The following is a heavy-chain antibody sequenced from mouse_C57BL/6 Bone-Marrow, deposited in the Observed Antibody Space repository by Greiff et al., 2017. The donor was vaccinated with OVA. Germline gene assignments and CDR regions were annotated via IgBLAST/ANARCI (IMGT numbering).Heavy chain of an antibody. J-gene: IGHJ3*01. CDR2: IRLKSDNYAT. Sequence: EVQLVESGGGLVQPGGSMKLSCVASGFTFSNYWMNWVRQSPEKGLEWVAQIRLKSDNYATHYAESVKGRFTISRDDSKSSVYLQMNNLRAEDTGIYYCTRGENYYGSSLFAYWGQGTLVTVSA. CDR1: GFTFSNYW. V-gene: IGHV6-3*01. D-gene: IGHD1-1*01. CDR3: TRGENYYGSSLFAY.